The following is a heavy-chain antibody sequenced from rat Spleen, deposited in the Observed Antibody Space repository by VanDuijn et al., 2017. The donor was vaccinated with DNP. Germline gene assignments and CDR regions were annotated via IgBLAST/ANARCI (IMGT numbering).Heavy chain of an antibody. D-gene: IGHD1-11*01. J-gene: IGHJ2*01. V-gene: IGHV5-22*01. Sequence: EVQLVESGGGLVQPGRSMKLSCAASGFTFSNYYMAWVRQAPKKGLEWVASISYEGSSTFYGDSVKGRFTISRDNAKNTQYLQMDSLRSEETATFYCARAAKGGGYYFEYWGQGVMVTVSS. CDR2: ISYEGSST. CDR1: GFTFSNYY. CDR3: ARAAKGGGYYFEY.